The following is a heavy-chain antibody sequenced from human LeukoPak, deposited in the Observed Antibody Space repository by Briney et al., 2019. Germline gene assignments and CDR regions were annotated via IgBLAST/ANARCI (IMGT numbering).Heavy chain of an antibody. CDR3: AKRPSDYGDYVSYFGY. Sequence: VGSLRLSRAPSRFSFITYSMHGVRDGPGKGRGWVEVISDDGRRNAYADSVKGRFTISRDNSKDTLYLQMNSLRAEDTAVYYCAKRPSDYGDYVSYFGYWGQGTLVTVSS. CDR1: RFSFITYS. V-gene: IGHV3-30*18. D-gene: IGHD4-17*01. CDR2: ISDDGRRN. J-gene: IGHJ4*02.